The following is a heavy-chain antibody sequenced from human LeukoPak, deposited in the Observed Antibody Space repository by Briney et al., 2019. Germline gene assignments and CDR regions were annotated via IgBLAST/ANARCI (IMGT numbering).Heavy chain of an antibody. D-gene: IGHD6-19*01. V-gene: IGHV3-48*01. CDR2: ISTSSSTI. CDR1: GFTFSSYS. Sequence: PGGSLRLSCAASGFTFSSYSMNWVRQAPGKGLEWVSYISTSSSTIYYADSVKGRFTISRDNAKNSLYLQMNSLRAEDTAVYYCARDRSDSSGWYLEYYFDYWGQGTLVTVSS. CDR3: ARDRSDSSGWYLEYYFDY. J-gene: IGHJ4*02.